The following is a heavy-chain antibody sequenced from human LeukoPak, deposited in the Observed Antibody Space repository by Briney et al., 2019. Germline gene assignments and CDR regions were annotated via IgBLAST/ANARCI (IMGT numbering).Heavy chain of an antibody. D-gene: IGHD6-6*01. CDR2: ISAYNGNT. CDR1: GYTFTSYD. CDR3: ARDLIAARHNMDV. J-gene: IGHJ6*03. Sequence: ASVKASCKASGYTFTSYDINWVRQATGQGLEWMGWISAYNGNTNYAQELQGRVTMTTDTSTSTAYMELRSLRSDDTAVYYCARDLIAARHNMDVWGKGTTVTVSS. V-gene: IGHV1-18*01.